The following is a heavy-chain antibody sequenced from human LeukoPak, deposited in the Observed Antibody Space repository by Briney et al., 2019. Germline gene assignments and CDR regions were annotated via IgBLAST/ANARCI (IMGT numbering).Heavy chain of an antibody. D-gene: IGHD3-10*01. CDR3: ARDSYRFGELLSGGYDY. J-gene: IGHJ4*02. CDR2: INPNSGGT. Sequence: ASVKVSCKASGYTFTCYYMHWVRQAPGQGLEWMGWINPNSGGTNYAQKFQGRVTMTRDTSISTAYMELSRLRSDDTAVYYCARDSYRFGELLSGGYDYWGQGTLVTVSS. CDR1: GYTFTCYY. V-gene: IGHV1-2*02.